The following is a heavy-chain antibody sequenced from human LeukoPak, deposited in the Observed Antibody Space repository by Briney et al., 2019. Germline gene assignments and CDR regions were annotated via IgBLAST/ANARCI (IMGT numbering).Heavy chain of an antibody. J-gene: IGHJ5*02. V-gene: IGHV4-59*01. CDR1: GGSISSYY. D-gene: IGHD6-13*01. CDR2: IYYSGST. Sequence: SETLSLTCTVSGGSISSYYWSWIRQPPGKGLEWIGCIYYSGSTNYNPSLKSRVTISVDTSKNQFSLKLSSVTAADTAVYYCARGHDSSSCWFDPWGQGTLVTVSS. CDR3: ARGHDSSSCWFDP.